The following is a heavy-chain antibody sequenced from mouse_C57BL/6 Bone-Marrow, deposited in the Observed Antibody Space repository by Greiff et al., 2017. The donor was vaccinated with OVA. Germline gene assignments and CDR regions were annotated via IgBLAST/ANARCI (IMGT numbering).Heavy chain of an antibody. CDR3: ARAVGAMDY. Sequence: VQLQQSGAELVKPGASVKLSCKASGYTFTEYTIHWVKQRSGQGLEWIGWFYPGSGSIKYNEKFKSKATLTVDTSSSTAYMQLSSLTSEDSAVYYCARAVGAMDYWGQGTSVTVSS. CDR2: FYPGSGSI. V-gene: IGHV1-62-2*01. J-gene: IGHJ4*01. D-gene: IGHD1-1*01. CDR1: GYTFTEYT.